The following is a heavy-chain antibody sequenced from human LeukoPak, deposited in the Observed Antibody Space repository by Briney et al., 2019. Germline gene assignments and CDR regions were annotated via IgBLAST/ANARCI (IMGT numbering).Heavy chain of an antibody. CDR2: IYYSGST. CDR3: AREDQNAFDI. D-gene: IGHD2-2*01. V-gene: IGHV4-39*07. CDR1: GGSISSTSYY. Sequence: SETLSLTCVVSGGSISSTSYYWGWIRQPPGKGLEWIGSIYYSGSTYYSPSLKSRVTISVDTSKNQFSLKLSSVTAADTAVYYCAREDQNAFDIWGQGTMVTVSS. J-gene: IGHJ3*02.